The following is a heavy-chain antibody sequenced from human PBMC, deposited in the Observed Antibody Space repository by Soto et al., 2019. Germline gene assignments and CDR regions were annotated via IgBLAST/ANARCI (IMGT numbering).Heavy chain of an antibody. D-gene: IGHD6-19*01. Sequence: GGSLRLSCAASGFTFSSYAMSWVRQAPGKGLEWVSAISGSGGSTYYADSVKGRFTISRDNSKNTLYLQMNSLRAEDTAVYYCAKDLRWQQWLVPLTRYYYGMDVWGQGTTVTVSS. CDR1: GFTFSSYA. CDR2: ISGSGGST. V-gene: IGHV3-23*01. J-gene: IGHJ6*02. CDR3: AKDLRWQQWLVPLTRYYYGMDV.